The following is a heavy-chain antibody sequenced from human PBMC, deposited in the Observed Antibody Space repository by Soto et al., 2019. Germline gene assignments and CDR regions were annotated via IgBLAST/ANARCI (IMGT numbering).Heavy chain of an antibody. Sequence: SETLSLTCAVYGGSFSGYYWSWIRQPPGKGLEWIGEINHSGSTNYNPSLKSRVTISVDTSKNQFFLKLSSVTAADTAVYYCARAYVDIVATTTRYYYYMDVWGKGTTVTVSS. V-gene: IGHV4-34*01. D-gene: IGHD5-12*01. J-gene: IGHJ6*03. CDR2: INHSGST. CDR3: ARAYVDIVATTTRYYYYMDV. CDR1: GGSFSGYY.